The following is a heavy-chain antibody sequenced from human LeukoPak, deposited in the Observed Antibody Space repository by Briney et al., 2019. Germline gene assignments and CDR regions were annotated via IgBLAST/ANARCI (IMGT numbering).Heavy chain of an antibody. CDR2: IRNDRIT. CDR3: TWMATIFTVDY. J-gene: IGHJ4*02. D-gene: IGHD5-12*01. Sequence: GGSLRLSCAASGFTFSTYGIQWVRQAPGKGLEWVGRIRNDRITDYAAPVQGRFSISRDNSKNTFYLQMNSLRTEDTGMYFCTWMATIFTVDYWGQGTLVTVSS. V-gene: IGHV3-15*01. CDR1: GFTFSTYG.